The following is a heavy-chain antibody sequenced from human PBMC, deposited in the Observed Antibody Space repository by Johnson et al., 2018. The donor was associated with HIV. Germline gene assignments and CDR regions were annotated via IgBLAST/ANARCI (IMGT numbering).Heavy chain of an antibody. CDR3: ARGRDSSGWSGAGAFDI. CDR2: ISSSGSTI. J-gene: IGHJ3*02. Sequence: QVQLVESGGGLVQPGGSLRLSCAASGFTFSDYYMSWIRQAPGKGLEWVSYISSSGSTIYYADSVKGRFAISRDNAKKSRYLQMNSLRVEDTALYYCARGRDSSGWSGAGAFDIWGQGTMVTVSS. CDR1: GFTFSDYY. V-gene: IGHV3-11*01. D-gene: IGHD6-19*01.